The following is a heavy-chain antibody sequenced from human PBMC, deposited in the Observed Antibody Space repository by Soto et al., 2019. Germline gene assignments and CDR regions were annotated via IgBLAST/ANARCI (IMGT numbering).Heavy chain of an antibody. CDR3: ASRTYAMDV. CDR1: GGSISSSNW. V-gene: IGHV4-4*02. CDR2: IFHNGNT. J-gene: IGHJ6*02. Sequence: QVQLQESGPGLVKPSGTLSLTCAVSGGSISSSNWWSWVRQPPGKGLEWIGEIFHNGNTYSNPSLTGRVTMAGDKPKNQVSLNLNSVTAADTAVYYCASRTYAMDVWGQGTTVTVSS.